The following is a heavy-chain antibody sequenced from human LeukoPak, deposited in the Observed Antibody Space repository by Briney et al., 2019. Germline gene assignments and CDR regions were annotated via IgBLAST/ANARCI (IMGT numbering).Heavy chain of an antibody. J-gene: IGHJ5*02. CDR1: GYTLTELS. CDR2: FDPEDGET. Sequence: ASVKVSCKVSGYTLTELSMHWVRQAPGKGLEWMGGFDPEDGETIYAQKFQGRVTMTEDTSTDTAYMELSSLRSEDTAVYYCATAIQLGHVPSPSRNWFDPWGQGTLVTVSS. V-gene: IGHV1-24*01. CDR3: ATAIQLGHVPSPSRNWFDP. D-gene: IGHD3-10*02.